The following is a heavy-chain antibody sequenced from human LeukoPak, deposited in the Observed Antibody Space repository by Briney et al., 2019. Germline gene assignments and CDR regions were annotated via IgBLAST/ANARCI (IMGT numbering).Heavy chain of an antibody. CDR2: ISDDGRRK. Sequence: GGSLRLSCAASGFSFISYGMHWVRQATGKGLEWVGVISDDGRRKDYADSVKGRFTISRDNSKDTLYLQMNSLRAEDTAVYYCAKRPSDYGDYVSYFDYWGQGTLVTVSS. CDR3: AKRPSDYGDYVSYFDY. J-gene: IGHJ4*02. D-gene: IGHD4-17*01. CDR1: GFSFISYG. V-gene: IGHV3-30*18.